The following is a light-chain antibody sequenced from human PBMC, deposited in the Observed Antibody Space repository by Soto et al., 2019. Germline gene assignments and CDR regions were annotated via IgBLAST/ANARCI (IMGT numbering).Light chain of an antibody. CDR1: QNIGTY. CDR2: DAS. Sequence: DIVLTQSPGTLSLSPGERATLSCRASQNIGTYLAWYQHKPGQAPRLVIYDASDRPSGIPARFSGSGSGTNFTLTISSLEAEDFEVYYCQQRGAWPTFTFGGGTKVDIK. J-gene: IGKJ4*01. V-gene: IGKV3-11*01. CDR3: QQRGAWPTFT.